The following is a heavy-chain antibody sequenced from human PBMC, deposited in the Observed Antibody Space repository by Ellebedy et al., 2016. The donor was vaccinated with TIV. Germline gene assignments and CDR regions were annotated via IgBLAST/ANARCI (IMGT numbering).Heavy chain of an antibody. Sequence: PGGSLRLSCAASGFTFGDYSMNWVRQAPGKGLEWVSSISSSSTFIYYADSVKGRFTISRDNADNSLYLQMNSLRAEDTAVYYCAREIVMFRGVGYWGQGTLVTVSS. CDR1: GFTFGDYS. J-gene: IGHJ4*02. V-gene: IGHV3-21*01. D-gene: IGHD3-10*01. CDR2: ISSSSTFI. CDR3: AREIVMFRGVGY.